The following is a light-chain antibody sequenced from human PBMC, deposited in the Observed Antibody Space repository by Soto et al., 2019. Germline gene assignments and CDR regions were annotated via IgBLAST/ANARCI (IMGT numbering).Light chain of an antibody. V-gene: IGKV1-5*03. CDR1: QSISFW. Sequence: DIQMTQSPSTLSASVGDRVTITCRASQSISFWLAWYQQKPGKAPKLLIYKASSLESGVPSRFSGSGSGTEFTLTISSLQPDDFATYYCQHYYGYSGTLGQGTKVEIK. CDR3: QHYYGYSGT. CDR2: KAS. J-gene: IGKJ1*01.